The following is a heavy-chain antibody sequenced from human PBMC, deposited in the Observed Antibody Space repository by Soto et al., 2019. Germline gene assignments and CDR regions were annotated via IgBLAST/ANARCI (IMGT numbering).Heavy chain of an antibody. CDR2: ISGSGGHP. J-gene: IGHJ6*02. V-gene: IGHV3-23*01. D-gene: IGHD3-3*01. CDR3: AKGGISTYGMDV. Sequence: DVQLLESGGGLVQPGGSLRLSCVASGLTFPSVMSWVRQAPGKGLEWVSVISGSGGHPSYADSVKGRFTISRDNSKNTVFLQINSLRVEDTAVYYCAKGGISTYGMDVWGQGTTVTVSS. CDR1: GLTFPSV.